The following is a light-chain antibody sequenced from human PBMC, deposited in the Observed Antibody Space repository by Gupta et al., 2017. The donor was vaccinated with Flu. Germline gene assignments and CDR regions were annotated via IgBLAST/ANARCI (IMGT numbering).Light chain of an antibody. V-gene: IGLV2-14*01. CDR1: SSDVGGYNY. CDR3: ASDTATSSWV. J-gene: IGLJ3*02. CDR2: EVT. Sequence: QSVLTQPASVSGSPAQSVTISCTGTSSDVGGYNYVSWYQQHPGKAPKLMIFEVTERPSGVSNSFSGSKTGNTASLTISGREAEDEADYFCASDTATSSWVFGGGTKLTVL.